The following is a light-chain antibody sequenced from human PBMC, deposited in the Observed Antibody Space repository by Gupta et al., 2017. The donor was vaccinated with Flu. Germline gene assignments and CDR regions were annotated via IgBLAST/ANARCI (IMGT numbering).Light chain of an antibody. J-gene: IGKJ2*01. CDR3: QQSENTPFT. CDR2: TAS. CDR1: QQISKY. V-gene: IGKV1-39*01. Sequence: DIQMTQSPSSLSASVGDRVTITCRASQQISKYLNWYQQKPGTAPKLLIYTASTLQSGAPSRFSGSGSGTDFTLTISMLQPEDVATYYCQQSENTPFTFGQGTKMEIK.